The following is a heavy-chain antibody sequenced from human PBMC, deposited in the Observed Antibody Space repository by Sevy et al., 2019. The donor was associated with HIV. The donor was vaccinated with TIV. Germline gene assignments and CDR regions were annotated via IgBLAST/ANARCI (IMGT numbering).Heavy chain of an antibody. Sequence: SETLSLTCTVSGGSISSSCYYWGWIRQPPGKGLEWIGSIYYSGSTYYNPSLKSRVTISVDTSKNQFSLKLSSVTAADTAVYYCARHWAFCSSTSCPWEYYYYGMDVWGQGTTVTVSS. CDR2: IYYSGST. CDR1: GGSISSSCYY. CDR3: ARHWAFCSSTSCPWEYYYYGMDV. D-gene: IGHD2-2*01. V-gene: IGHV4-39*01. J-gene: IGHJ6*02.